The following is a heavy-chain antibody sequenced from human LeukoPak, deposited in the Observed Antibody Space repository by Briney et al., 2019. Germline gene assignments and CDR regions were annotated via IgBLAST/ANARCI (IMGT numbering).Heavy chain of an antibody. CDR1: GFTFSSYG. Sequence: GGSLRLSCAASGFTFSSYGMHWVRQAPGKGLEWVAVIWYDGSNKYYADSVKGRFTISRDNSKNTLYLQMNSLRAEDTAVYYCARGRSRIAAAGTGVFDYWGQGTLVTVSS. J-gene: IGHJ4*02. CDR3: ARGRSRIAAAGTGVFDY. V-gene: IGHV3-33*01. CDR2: IWYDGSNK. D-gene: IGHD6-13*01.